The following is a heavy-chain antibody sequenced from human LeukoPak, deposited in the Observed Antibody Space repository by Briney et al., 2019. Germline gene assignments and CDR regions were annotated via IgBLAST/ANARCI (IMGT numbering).Heavy chain of an antibody. V-gene: IGHV3-23*01. CDR3: ARDLDWVDY. CDR2: ISGSGGST. CDR1: GFTFSGYA. J-gene: IGHJ4*02. D-gene: IGHD2-21*01. Sequence: PGGSLRLSCAASGFTFSGYAMSWVRQAPGKGLEWVSAISGSGGSTYYADSVKGRFTISRDNAKNSLYLQMNSLRAEDTAVYYCARDLDWVDYWGQGTLVTVSS.